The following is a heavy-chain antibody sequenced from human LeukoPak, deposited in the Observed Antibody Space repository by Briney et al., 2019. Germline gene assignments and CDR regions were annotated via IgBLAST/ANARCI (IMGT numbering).Heavy chain of an antibody. CDR2: INHSGST. D-gene: IGHD4-23*01. Sequence: PSETLSLTCAVYGGSFSGYYWSWIRQPPGKGLEWIGEINHSGSTNYNPSLKSRVTISVDTSKNQFSLKLSSVTAADTAVYYCASSMVGGNWDLDYWGQGTLVTVSS. CDR1: GGSFSGYY. CDR3: ASSMVGGNWDLDY. J-gene: IGHJ4*02. V-gene: IGHV4-34*01.